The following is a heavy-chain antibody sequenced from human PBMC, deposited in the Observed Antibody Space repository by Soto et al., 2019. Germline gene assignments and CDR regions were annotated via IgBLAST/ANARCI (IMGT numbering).Heavy chain of an antibody. J-gene: IGHJ4*02. D-gene: IGHD3-16*01. CDR3: AKDWFYTIDS. V-gene: IGHV3-74*01. CDR1: GFDFSNTW. CDR2: INSDGSSK. Sequence: GSLRLSCATSGFDFSNTWIHWVRQVPGKGLVWVSRINSDGSSKVYADSVKGRFTISRDNAKNTVYLQMSSLSVEDTAVYYCAKDWFYTIDSWGQGTPVTVSS.